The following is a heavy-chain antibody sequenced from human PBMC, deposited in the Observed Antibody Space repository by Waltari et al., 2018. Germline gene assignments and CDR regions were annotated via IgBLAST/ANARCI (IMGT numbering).Heavy chain of an antibody. Sequence: QVQLVQSGAEVKKPGASVKVSCKASGYTFSGYYMHWVRQAPGQGLEWMGRINPNSGGTNYAQKFQGRVTMTRDTSISTAYMELSRLRSDDTAVYYCARGKRMIVVVTIPKGIDYWGQGTLVTVSS. CDR3: ARGKRMIVVVTIPKGIDY. D-gene: IGHD3-22*01. J-gene: IGHJ4*02. V-gene: IGHV1-2*06. CDR1: GYTFSGYY. CDR2: INPNSGGT.